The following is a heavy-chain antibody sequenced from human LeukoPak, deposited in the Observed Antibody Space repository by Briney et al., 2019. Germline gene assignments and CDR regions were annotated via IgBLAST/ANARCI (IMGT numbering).Heavy chain of an antibody. CDR3: AKEPLYYY. CDR2: VNWNGGSL. J-gene: IGHJ4*02. Sequence: HPGGSLRLSCAASGFSFDDYAMHWVRQAPGKGLEWVSGVNWNGGSLGYADSVKGRFAISRDNAKNSLYLQMNSLRAEDTAVYYCAKEPLYYYWGQGTLVTVSS. D-gene: IGHD2-21*01. V-gene: IGHV3-9*01. CDR1: GFSFDDYA.